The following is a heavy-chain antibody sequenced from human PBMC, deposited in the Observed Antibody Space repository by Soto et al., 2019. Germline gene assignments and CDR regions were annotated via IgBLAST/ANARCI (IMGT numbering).Heavy chain of an antibody. CDR1: GFPFSSYA. CDR3: AKGLGDLVIDGIFDY. Sequence: PGESLRLACAASGFPFSSYAVSWVRPAPGKGLEWVSAISGSGGSTYYADSVKGRFTISRDNSKNTLYLQMNSLRAEDTAVYYCAKGLGDLVIDGIFDYWGQGNLVTVSS. D-gene: IGHD2-21*02. CDR2: ISGSGGST. V-gene: IGHV3-23*01. J-gene: IGHJ4*02.